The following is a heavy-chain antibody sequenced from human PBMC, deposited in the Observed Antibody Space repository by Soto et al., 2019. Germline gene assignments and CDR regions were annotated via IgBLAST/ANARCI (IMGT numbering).Heavy chain of an antibody. D-gene: IGHD3-10*01. J-gene: IGHJ5*02. CDR3: ARGNYGHPDP. V-gene: IGHV1-3*01. CDR2: INGGSGDT. CDR1: GYTFTNYA. Sequence: ASVKVSCKASGYTFTNYAMNWVRQAPGQRLEWMGWINGGSGDTKYSQNFQGRVTMTRDMSASTVYVELSSLTSEDTAVYYCARGNYGHPDPWGQGTLVTVSS.